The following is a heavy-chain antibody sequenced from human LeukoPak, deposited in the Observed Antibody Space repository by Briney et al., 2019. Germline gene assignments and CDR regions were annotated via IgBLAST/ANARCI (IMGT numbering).Heavy chain of an antibody. CDR1: GFTFSSYA. V-gene: IGHV3-23*01. Sequence: GGSLRLSCAASGFTFSSYAMSWVRQAPGKGLEWVSAISGSGGSTYYADSVKGRFTISRDNSKNTLYLQMNSLRAEDTAVYYCAKDFITMVRGVIIIGENDYWGQGTLVTVSS. D-gene: IGHD3-10*01. CDR3: AKDFITMVRGVIIIGENDY. CDR2: ISGSGGST. J-gene: IGHJ4*02.